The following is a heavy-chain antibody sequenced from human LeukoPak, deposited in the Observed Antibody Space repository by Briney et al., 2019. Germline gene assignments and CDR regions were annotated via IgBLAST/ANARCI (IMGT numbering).Heavy chain of an antibody. J-gene: IGHJ4*02. Sequence: GASVKVSCKASGYTFTSYYMHWVRQAPGQGLEWMGIINPSGGSASYAQEFQGRVTMTKDTSTSTVYMELSRLKSEDTAVYYCASGQLRIAAAGTQGLPTHWGQGTLVTVSS. V-gene: IGHV1-46*01. CDR2: INPSGGSA. D-gene: IGHD6-13*01. CDR1: GYTFTSYY. CDR3: ASGQLRIAAAGTQGLPTH.